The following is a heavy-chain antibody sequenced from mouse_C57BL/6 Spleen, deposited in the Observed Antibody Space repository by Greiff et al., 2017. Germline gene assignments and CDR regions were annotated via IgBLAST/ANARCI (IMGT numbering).Heavy chain of an antibody. Sequence: VQLQQSGAELVRPGTSVKVSCKASGYAFTNYLIEWVKQRPGQGLEWIGVINPGGGGTNYHEKFKGKATLTADKSSSTAYMQLSSLTSEDSAVYFCARGGAAQVRRAMDDWGQGTSVTVSS. CDR1: GYAFTNYL. J-gene: IGHJ4*01. V-gene: IGHV1-54*01. CDR2: INPGGGGT. CDR3: ARGGAAQVRRAMDD. D-gene: IGHD3-2*02.